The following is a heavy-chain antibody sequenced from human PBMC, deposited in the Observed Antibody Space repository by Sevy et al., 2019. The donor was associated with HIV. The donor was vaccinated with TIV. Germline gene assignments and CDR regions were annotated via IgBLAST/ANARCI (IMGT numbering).Heavy chain of an antibody. V-gene: IGHV4-34*01. J-gene: IGHJ4*02. CDR1: GESFSGYY. CDR3: ARALGAHFDY. D-gene: IGHD3-16*01. CDR2: ITHSGST. Sequence: SETLSLTCAVYGESFSGYYWSWLRQDPGKGLEWIGEITHSGSTNYNPSLKSRLTMSVDTSKNQFSLKLMSVTAADTAVYYCARALGAHFDYWGQGNLVTVSS.